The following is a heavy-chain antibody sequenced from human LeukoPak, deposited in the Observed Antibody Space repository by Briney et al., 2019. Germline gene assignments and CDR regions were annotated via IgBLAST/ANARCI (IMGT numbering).Heavy chain of an antibody. D-gene: IGHD3-3*02. Sequence: GGSLRLPCAASGFTVTNYYMNWVRQAPGKGLEWVSIIYSGATTYYADSVKGRFTISRDTSKNTVSLQMNSLRAEDTAVYFCARVGDHFHWNLDLWGRGTLVTVSS. J-gene: IGHJ2*01. CDR1: GFTVTNYY. CDR3: ARVGDHFHWNLDL. V-gene: IGHV3-53*01. CDR2: IYSGATT.